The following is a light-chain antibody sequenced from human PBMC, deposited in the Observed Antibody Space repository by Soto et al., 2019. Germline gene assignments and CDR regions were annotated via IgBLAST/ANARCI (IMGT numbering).Light chain of an antibody. CDR3: QQYNNWPPDRT. J-gene: IGKJ1*01. CDR1: QSVYTY. Sequence: EIVLTQSPVTLSLSPGERATLSCRASQSVYTYLAWYQQKPGQAPRLLIYGASTRATGIPARFSGSGSGTEFTLTISSLQSEDFAIYFCQQYNNWPPDRTFGQGTKVEIK. V-gene: IGKV3-15*01. CDR2: GAS.